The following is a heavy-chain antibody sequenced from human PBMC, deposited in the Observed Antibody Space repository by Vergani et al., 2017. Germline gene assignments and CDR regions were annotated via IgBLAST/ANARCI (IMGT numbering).Heavy chain of an antibody. CDR1: GYTFTSYY. CDR2: INPSGGST. D-gene: IGHD4-17*01. CDR3: ARDLPTVTRNYYYGMDV. V-gene: IGHV1-46*01. J-gene: IGHJ6*02. Sequence: QVQLVQSGAEVKKPGASVKVSCKASGYTFTSYYMQWVRQAPGQGLEWMGIINPSGGSTSYAQTFQGRVTMTRDTSTSTVYMELSSLRSEDTAVYYCARDLPTVTRNYYYGMDVWGQGTTVTVSS.